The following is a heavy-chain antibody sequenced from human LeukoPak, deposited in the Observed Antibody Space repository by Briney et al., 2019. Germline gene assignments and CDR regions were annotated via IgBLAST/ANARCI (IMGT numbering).Heavy chain of an antibody. CDR2: TSTSGST. CDR3: ARRHYDSSGFYYYFDY. CDR1: GGSISDDY. J-gene: IGHJ4*02. V-gene: IGHV4-4*09. Sequence: SETLSLTCTVSGGSISDDYWSWIRQPPGKGLEWIGYTSTSGSTSYNPSLTSRVTISVDTSNNYFSLRLSSVTAADTAVYYCARRHYDSSGFYYYFDYWGQGTLVTVSS. D-gene: IGHD3-22*01.